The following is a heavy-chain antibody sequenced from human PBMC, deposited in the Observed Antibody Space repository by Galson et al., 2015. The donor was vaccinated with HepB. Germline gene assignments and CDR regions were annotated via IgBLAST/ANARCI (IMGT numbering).Heavy chain of an antibody. Sequence: SLRLSCAASGFTFDDYAMHWVRQAPGKGLEWVSGISWNSGSIGYADSVKGRFTISRDNAKNSLYLQMNSLRAEDTALYYCAKDASPEWELLVYFQHWGQGTLVTVSS. CDR1: GFTFDDYA. D-gene: IGHD1-26*01. CDR2: ISWNSGSI. V-gene: IGHV3-9*01. CDR3: AKDASPEWELLVYFQH. J-gene: IGHJ1*01.